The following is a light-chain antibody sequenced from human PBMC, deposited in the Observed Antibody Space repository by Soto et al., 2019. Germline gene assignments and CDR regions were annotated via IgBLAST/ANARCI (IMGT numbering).Light chain of an antibody. CDR3: ETGDSNTHGV. J-gene: IGLJ3*02. V-gene: IGLV4-60*02. Sequence: QLVLTQSSSASASLGSSVKLTCTLNSGHSSYIIAWHQQQPGKAPRYLMKLEGSGSYNKGSGVPDRFSGSSSGADRYLTISILQFEDEADYYCETGDSNTHGVFGGGTKLTVL. CDR2: LEGSGSY. CDR1: SGHSSYI.